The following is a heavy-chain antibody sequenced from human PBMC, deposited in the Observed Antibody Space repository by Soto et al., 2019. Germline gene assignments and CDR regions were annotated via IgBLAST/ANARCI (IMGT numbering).Heavy chain of an antibody. Sequence: QVQLQESGPGLVKPSQTLSLICTVSGDSMTSGDYYWTWIRQPPGKGLEWVGYIYSGGRTYYNPSLKSRVSISLDTSESQFSLTMTSVTAAETAMYYCARGPIFAYWGQGTLVTVSS. J-gene: IGHJ4*02. CDR1: GDSMTSGDYY. CDR3: ARGPIFAY. CDR2: IYSGGRT. V-gene: IGHV4-30-4*01.